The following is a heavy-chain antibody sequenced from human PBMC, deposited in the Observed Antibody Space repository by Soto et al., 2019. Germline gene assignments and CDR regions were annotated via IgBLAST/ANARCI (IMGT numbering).Heavy chain of an antibody. D-gene: IGHD2-8*02. J-gene: IGHJ3*01. CDR1: GFTFSTHA. CDR2: VDVGGGST. CDR3: ARDSYPAGWWACAF. V-gene: IGHV3-23*01. Sequence: EVQLLESGGGLVQPGGSLRLSCAASGFTFSTHAMIWVRQAPGKGLNWVSTVDVGGGSTYYTDSVKGRFTVSRDNSKNTIYLQLSTLTAEYTAIYFYARDSYPAGWWACAFWGQVTMVT.